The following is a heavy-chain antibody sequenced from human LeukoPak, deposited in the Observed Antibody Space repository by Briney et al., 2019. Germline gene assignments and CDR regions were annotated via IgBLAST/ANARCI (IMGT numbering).Heavy chain of an antibody. J-gene: IGHJ4*02. CDR2: ISGSGGST. CDR1: GFTFSSYA. CDR3: VSGSDTSGYYFY. D-gene: IGHD3-22*01. V-gene: IGHV3-23*01. Sequence: GGSLRLSCAASGFTFSSYAMSWVRQAPGKGLEWVSAISGSGGSTYYADSVKGRFTISRGNSKNTLYLQMNSLRAEDTAVYYCVSGSDTSGYYFYWGQGTLVTVSS.